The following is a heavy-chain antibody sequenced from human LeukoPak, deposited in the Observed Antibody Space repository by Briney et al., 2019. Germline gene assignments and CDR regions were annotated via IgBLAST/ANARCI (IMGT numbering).Heavy chain of an antibody. CDR1: GYTFTSYT. Sequence: ASVKVSCKASGYTFTSYTIHWVRQAPGQRLEWMGWINAGNGNTKYSQEFQDRVTITRDTSASTAYMELSSLRSEDMAVYYCARGSGYSYGGDFDYWGQGTLVTVSS. V-gene: IGHV1-3*03. CDR3: ARGSGYSYGGDFDY. CDR2: INAGNGNT. J-gene: IGHJ4*02. D-gene: IGHD5-18*01.